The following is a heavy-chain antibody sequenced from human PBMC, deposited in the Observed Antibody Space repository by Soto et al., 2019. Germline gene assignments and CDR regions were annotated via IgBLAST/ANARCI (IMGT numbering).Heavy chain of an antibody. CDR2: ITSDGSST. J-gene: IGHJ4*02. Sequence: EVQLVESGGGLVQPGGSLRLSCAASGFTISSYGMHWARQAPGKGLVWVSRITSDGSSTYYADSVKGRFTISRDNAKNTLYLQMNGVRVEDSAVYKGARDPGYFGFDYWGQGTLVTVSS. D-gene: IGHD1-26*01. CDR3: ARDPGYFGFDY. V-gene: IGHV3-74*01. CDR1: GFTISSYG.